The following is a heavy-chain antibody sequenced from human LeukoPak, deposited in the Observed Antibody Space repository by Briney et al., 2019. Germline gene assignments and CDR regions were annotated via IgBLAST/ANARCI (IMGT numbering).Heavy chain of an antibody. Sequence: PGRSLRLSCAASGFTFSSYAMHWVRQAPGKGLEWVAVISYDGSNKYYADSVKGRFTISRDNSKNTLYLQMNSLRAEDTAVYYCARDPYCGGDCYLPKNYYYYYGMDVWGKGTTVTASS. CDR2: ISYDGSNK. D-gene: IGHD2-21*02. CDR1: GFTFSSYA. CDR3: ARDPYCGGDCYLPKNYYYYYGMDV. V-gene: IGHV3-30*04. J-gene: IGHJ6*04.